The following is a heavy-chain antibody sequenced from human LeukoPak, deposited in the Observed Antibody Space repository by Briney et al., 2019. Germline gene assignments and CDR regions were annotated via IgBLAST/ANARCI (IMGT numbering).Heavy chain of an antibody. J-gene: IGHJ3*02. CDR1: GGSISSYY. Sequence: SETLSLTCTASGGSISSYYWSWIRQPPGKGLELIGYIYYSGSTNYNPSLKSRVTISVDTSKNQCSLKLSSVTAADTAVYYCARERDGYNSDAFDIWGQGTMVTVSS. D-gene: IGHD5-24*01. V-gene: IGHV4-59*01. CDR3: ARERDGYNSDAFDI. CDR2: IYYSGST.